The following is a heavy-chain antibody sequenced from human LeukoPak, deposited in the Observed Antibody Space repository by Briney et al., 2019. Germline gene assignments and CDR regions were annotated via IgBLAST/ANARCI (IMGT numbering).Heavy chain of an antibody. CDR2: IRSKAYGGTT. J-gene: IGHJ4*02. Sequence: GGSLRLSCTASGFTFGDYAMSWVRQAPGKGLEWVGFIRSKAYGGTTEYAASVKGRFTISRDDSKNTLYLQMSSLKTEDTAVYYCFTGFNGKDDNFDYWGQGTLVTVSS. CDR1: GFTFGDYA. D-gene: IGHD2-15*01. V-gene: IGHV3-49*04. CDR3: FTGFNGKDDNFDY.